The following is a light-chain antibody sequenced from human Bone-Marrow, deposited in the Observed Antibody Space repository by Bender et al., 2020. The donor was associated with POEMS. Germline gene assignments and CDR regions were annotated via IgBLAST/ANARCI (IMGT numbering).Light chain of an antibody. Sequence: QSVLTQPPSVSGTPGQRVTISCSGSGSNIGGYPVNWYQQLPGTAPKLLIHSNDERPSVVPDRFSGSKSGTSASLALSVLRSEDVAYYYCAACDDSLVFGGGTKLTVL. CDR3: AACDDSLV. V-gene: IGLV1-44*01. CDR2: SND. CDR1: GSNIGGYP. J-gene: IGLJ3*02.